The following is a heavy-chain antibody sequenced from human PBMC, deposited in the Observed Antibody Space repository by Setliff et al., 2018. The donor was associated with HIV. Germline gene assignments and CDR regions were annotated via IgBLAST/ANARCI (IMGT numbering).Heavy chain of an antibody. D-gene: IGHD3-10*01. CDR3: ARELLRSWDGSENSYKPYYFDY. CDR2: IYNRGST. CDR1: GYAISSGYY. V-gene: IGHV4-38-2*02. Sequence: SETLSLTCAASGYAISSGYYWGWIRRPPGKGLEWIGSIYNRGSTYYNPSLKSRVTISVDTSKNQFSLRLSSVTAADTAVYYCARELLRSWDGSENSYKPYYFDYWGQGTLVTVSS. J-gene: IGHJ4*02.